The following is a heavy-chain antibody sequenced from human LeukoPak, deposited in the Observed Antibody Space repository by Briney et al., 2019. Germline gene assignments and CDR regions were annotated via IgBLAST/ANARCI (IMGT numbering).Heavy chain of an antibody. J-gene: IGHJ4*02. CDR2: IHPGDSET. V-gene: IGHV5-51*01. CDR1: GHIFSNYW. CDR3: AGAYTAYDAFDY. D-gene: IGHD5-12*01. Sequence: GESLKISCKGSGHIFSNYWFGWVRQMPGKGLEWTGIIHPGDSETRYSPSFKGQVTMSADKSISTAYLQWSSLNVSDTAIYYCAGAYTAYDAFDYWGQGTLVIVSS.